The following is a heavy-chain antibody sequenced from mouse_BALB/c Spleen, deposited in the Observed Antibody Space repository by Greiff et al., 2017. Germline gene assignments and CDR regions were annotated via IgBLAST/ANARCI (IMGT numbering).Heavy chain of an antibody. V-gene: IGHV5-17*02. Sequence: DVKLVESGGGLVQPGGSRKLSCAASGFTFSSFGMHWVRQAPEKGLEWVAYISSGSSTIYYADTVKGRFTISRDNPKNTLFLQMTSLRSEDTAMYYCARGQVRRGGYAMDYWGQGTSVTVSS. CDR3: ARGQVRRGGYAMDY. CDR2: ISSGSSTI. CDR1: GFTFSSFG. J-gene: IGHJ4*01. D-gene: IGHD2-14*01.